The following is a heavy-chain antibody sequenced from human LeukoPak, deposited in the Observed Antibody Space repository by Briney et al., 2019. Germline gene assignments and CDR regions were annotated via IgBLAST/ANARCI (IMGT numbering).Heavy chain of an antibody. Sequence: SEPLSLTCIVSGGSISSHYWTWIRQPPGKGLEYIGYIYYSGNTNYNPSLKSRVTISVDRSKNQFSLKLTSVTAEDTAVYYCARINSGWYFDYWGQGTLVTVSS. D-gene: IGHD6-19*01. CDR3: ARINSGWYFDY. CDR1: GGSISSHY. V-gene: IGHV4-59*11. J-gene: IGHJ4*02. CDR2: IYYSGNT.